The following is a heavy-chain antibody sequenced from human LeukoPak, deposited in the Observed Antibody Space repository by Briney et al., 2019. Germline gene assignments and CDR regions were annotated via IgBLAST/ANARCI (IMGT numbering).Heavy chain of an antibody. J-gene: IGHJ3*02. Sequence: PSETLSLTCTVSGGSISSGGYYWSWISQHPGKGLEWIGYIYYSGSTYYNPSLRSRVTISVDTSKNQFSLKLSSVTAADTAVYYCARGGGDTHAFDIWGQGTMVTVSS. CDR3: ARGGGDTHAFDI. CDR1: GGSISSGGYY. CDR2: IYYSGST. D-gene: IGHD2-21*01. V-gene: IGHV4-31*03.